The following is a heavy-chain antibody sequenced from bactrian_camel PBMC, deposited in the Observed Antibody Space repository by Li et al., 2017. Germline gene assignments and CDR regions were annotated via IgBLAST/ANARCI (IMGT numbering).Heavy chain of an antibody. CDR1: GFTIDDSD. J-gene: IGHJ6*01. V-gene: IGHV3S66*01. Sequence: DVQLVESGGGSVQAGGSLTLSCTVSGFTIDDSDMGWYKKEAGRECKLVATLSSRGRAYYADFVKGRFAISRDDHKKMLYLQMNELQPEDTAVYYCAADFRDGLGFGCATADSGYWGQGTQVTVS. D-gene: IGHD5*01. CDR2: LSSRGRA. CDR3: AADFRDGLGFGCATADSGY.